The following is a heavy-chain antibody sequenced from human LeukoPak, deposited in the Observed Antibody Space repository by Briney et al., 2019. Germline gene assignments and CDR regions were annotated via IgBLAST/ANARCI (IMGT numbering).Heavy chain of an antibody. CDR2: ITGSGDTT. CDR1: GFTFSNYA. J-gene: IGHJ4*02. CDR3: VKDYSTIAAAANPLFDY. Sequence: PGGSLRLSCAASGFTFSNYAMSWVRLAPGKGLEWVSGITGSGDTTFYADSVKGRFTISRDNSKNTLYLQMHSLRAEDTAVYYCVKDYSTIAAAANPLFDYWGQGALVTVSS. D-gene: IGHD6-13*01. V-gene: IGHV3-23*01.